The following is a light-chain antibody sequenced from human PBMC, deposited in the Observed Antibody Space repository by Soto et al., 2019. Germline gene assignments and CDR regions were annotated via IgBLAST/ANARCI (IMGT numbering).Light chain of an antibody. Sequence: QSVLTQPPSVSGAPGQRVTISCTGSSSNIGAGYDVHWYQQLPGTAPKLLIYGNNNRPSGVPDRFSGSKSGTSASLAITGLQAKDEADYYCQSYDSSLSAVVFGGGTKLTVL. J-gene: IGLJ2*01. CDR1: SSNIGAGYD. V-gene: IGLV1-40*01. CDR2: GNN. CDR3: QSYDSSLSAVV.